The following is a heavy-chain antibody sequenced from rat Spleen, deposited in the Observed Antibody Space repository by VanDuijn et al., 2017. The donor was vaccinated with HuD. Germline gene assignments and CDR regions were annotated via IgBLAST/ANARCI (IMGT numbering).Heavy chain of an antibody. Sequence: EVQLQESGPGLVKPSQSLSLTCSVTVYSITSSYRWSWIRKFPGNKMEWMGYISYSGSTSYNPSLKSRISITRDTSKNQFFLQLNSVTTEDTATYYCARYHYPGGYFDYWGQGVMVTVSS. CDR1: VYSITSSY. V-gene: IGHV3-1*01. CDR3: ARYHYPGGYFDY. J-gene: IGHJ2*01. CDR2: ISYSGST. D-gene: IGHD1-4*01.